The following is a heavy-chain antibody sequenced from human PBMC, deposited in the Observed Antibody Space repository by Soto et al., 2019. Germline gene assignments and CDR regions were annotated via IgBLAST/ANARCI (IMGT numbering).Heavy chain of an antibody. CDR3: ARDIVVVPAAIDGGYGMDV. J-gene: IGHJ6*02. CDR1: GGTFSSYT. Sequence: QVQLVQSGAEVKKPGSSVKVSCKASGGTFSSYTISWLRQAPGQGLEWMGRIIPILGIANNAQKFQGRVTITADKSTSTAYMELSSLRSEDTAVYYCARDIVVVPAAIDGGYGMDVWGQGTTVTVSS. D-gene: IGHD2-2*01. V-gene: IGHV1-69*08. CDR2: IIPILGIA.